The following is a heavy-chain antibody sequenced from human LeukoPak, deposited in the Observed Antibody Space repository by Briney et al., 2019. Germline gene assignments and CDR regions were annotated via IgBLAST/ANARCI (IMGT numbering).Heavy chain of an antibody. CDR3: AKRVSAGLPPSLDF. D-gene: IGHD6-19*01. V-gene: IGHV3-23*01. CDR1: GFTFSYYN. CDR2: ISGSGDST. J-gene: IGHJ4*02. Sequence: GGSLRLSCTASGFTFSYYNMNWVRQAPGKGLEWVSAISGSGDSTYYADSVKGRFTISRDNSKNTLFLQMNSLRAEDTAAYYCAKRVSAGLPPSLDFWGQGTLVTVSS.